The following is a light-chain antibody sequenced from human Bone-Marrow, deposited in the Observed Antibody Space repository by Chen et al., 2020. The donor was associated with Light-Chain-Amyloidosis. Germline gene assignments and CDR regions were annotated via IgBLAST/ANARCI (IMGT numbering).Light chain of an antibody. CDR2: DAS. J-gene: IGKJ2*01. CDR1: HRISKC. V-gene: IGKV3-11*01. Sequence: DIVLTQSPATLALSPGETAALSCRASHRISKCLAWYQHKPGQAPRLLIYDASIRATGIPARFSGSGSGTDFTLTSNSLEPEDFAVYYCQERTNWPLYTFGHGTKLEI. CDR3: QERTNWPLYT.